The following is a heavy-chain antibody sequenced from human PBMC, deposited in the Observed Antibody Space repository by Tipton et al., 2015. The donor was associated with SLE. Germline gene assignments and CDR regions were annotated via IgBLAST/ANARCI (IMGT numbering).Heavy chain of an antibody. CDR2: SSGTSSTR. V-gene: IGHV3-48*02. D-gene: IGHD3-22*01. J-gene: IGHJ4*02. CDR1: GFTFSPYS. CDR3: ASEPNYYDSAYFDY. Sequence: SLRLSCVASGFTFSPYSMNWVRQTPGKGLEWIAYSSGTSSTRYYADSVKGRFIISRDNAKNSFYLQMNGLRDDDTAVYYCASEPNYYDSAYFDYWSQGIMVNVSS.